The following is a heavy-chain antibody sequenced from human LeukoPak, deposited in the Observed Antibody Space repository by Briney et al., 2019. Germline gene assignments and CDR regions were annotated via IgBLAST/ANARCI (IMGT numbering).Heavy chain of an antibody. J-gene: IGHJ4*02. V-gene: IGHV4-39*01. CDR2: IHYSGTT. D-gene: IGHD3-22*01. CDR3: ASDSSGYYRTFDY. Sequence: SETLFLTCTVSGDSITSRSYYWGWLRQAPGKGLEWIASIHYSGTTYYKPSLKSRVTISVDTSKNQFSLKLGSVTAADTAVYYCASDSSGYYRTFDYWGQGTLVTVSS. CDR1: GDSITSRSYY.